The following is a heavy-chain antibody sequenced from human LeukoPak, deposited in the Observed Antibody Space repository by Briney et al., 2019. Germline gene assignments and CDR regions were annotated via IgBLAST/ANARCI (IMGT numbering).Heavy chain of an antibody. Sequence: SVKVSCKASGGTFSSYAISWVRQAPGQGLEWMGGIIPIFGTANYAQKFQGRVTITADESTSTAYMELSSLRSEDTAVYYCASLGSGSSSWYPFDYWGQGTLVTVSS. D-gene: IGHD6-13*01. CDR1: GGTFSSYA. CDR2: IIPIFGTA. CDR3: ASLGSGSSSWYPFDY. V-gene: IGHV1-69*13. J-gene: IGHJ4*02.